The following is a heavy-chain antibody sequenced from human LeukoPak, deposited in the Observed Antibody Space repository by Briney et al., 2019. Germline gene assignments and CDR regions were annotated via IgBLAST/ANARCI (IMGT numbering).Heavy chain of an antibody. CDR2: ISTSGGST. CDR1: GFTFSTYV. V-gene: IGHV3-23*01. J-gene: IGHJ4*02. CDR3: AKGDWCDY. Sequence: GGSLRLSCAASGFTFSTYVMSWVRQAPGKGLEWVSTISTSGGSTYYADSVKGRFTISRDNSKNTLYLQMNSLRAEDTAVYYCAKGDWCDYWGQGTLVTVSS. D-gene: IGHD2-15*01.